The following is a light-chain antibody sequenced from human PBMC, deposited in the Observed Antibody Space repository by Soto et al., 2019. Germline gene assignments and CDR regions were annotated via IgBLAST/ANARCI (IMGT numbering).Light chain of an antibody. CDR3: MQALQTPIT. CDR1: QSLLHRNGYNY. V-gene: IGKV2-28*01. J-gene: IGKJ5*01. CDR2: LGS. Sequence: DIVMTQSPLSLPVTPGESASISCRSSQSLLHRNGYNYLEWYLQKPGQSPQLLIYLGSNRASGVPDRFSGSGSGTDFTLKIRRVEAEDVWVYYCMQALQTPITFGQGTRLEIK.